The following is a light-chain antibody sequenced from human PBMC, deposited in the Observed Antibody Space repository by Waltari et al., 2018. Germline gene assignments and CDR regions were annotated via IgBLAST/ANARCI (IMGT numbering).Light chain of an antibody. V-gene: IGKV3-15*01. CDR1: QYVKNN. J-gene: IGKJ5*01. CDR3: QQYDNWPPIT. CDR2: GAS. Sequence: EIVTTHPPATLSVSPGERVTLSCRTSQYVKNNLAWYQQKPGRAPRLLIYGASTRATGIPARFSGSGSATEFTLTISSVQSEDFAVYYCQQYDNWPPITFGQGTRLEIK.